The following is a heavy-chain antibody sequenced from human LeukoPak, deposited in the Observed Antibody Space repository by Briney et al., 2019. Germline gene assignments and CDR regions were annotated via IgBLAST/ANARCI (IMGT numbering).Heavy chain of an antibody. J-gene: IGHJ4*02. CDR3: ARGGYYDNNYFDY. CDR2: INPNSGGT. D-gene: IGHD3-22*01. CDR1: GYTFTGYY. Sequence: ASVKVSCKASGYTFTGYYMHWVRQAPGQGLEWMGWINPNSGGTNYAQKFQGRATMTRDTSISTAYMELSRLRSDDTAVYYCARGGYYDNNYFDYWGQGTLVTVSS. V-gene: IGHV1-2*02.